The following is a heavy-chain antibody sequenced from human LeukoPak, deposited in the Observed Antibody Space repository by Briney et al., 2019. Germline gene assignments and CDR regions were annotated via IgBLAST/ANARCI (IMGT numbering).Heavy chain of an antibody. D-gene: IGHD5-18*01. CDR2: IDYRGST. Sequence: SETLSLTCTVSGGSVSSGSYYWSWIRQPPGKGLEWIAYIDYRGSTTYNPSLRSRVTISVDTSRNQFSLKLYSVTAADTAVYYCARSRSGYSYDHAAFEVWGQGTMVTVSS. CDR3: ARSRSGYSYDHAAFEV. J-gene: IGHJ3*01. V-gene: IGHV4-61*01. CDR1: GGSVSSGSYY.